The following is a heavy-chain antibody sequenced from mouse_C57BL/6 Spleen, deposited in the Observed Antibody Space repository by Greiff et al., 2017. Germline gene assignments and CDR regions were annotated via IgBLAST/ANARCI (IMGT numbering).Heavy chain of an antibody. CDR3: AARNTRYAMDY. J-gene: IGHJ4*01. V-gene: IGHV1-63*01. CDR1: GYTFTNYW. D-gene: IGHD5-1-1*01. CDR2: IHPGGGYT. Sequence: VQLQQSGAELVRPGTSVKLSCKASGYTFTNYWIGWAKQRPGHGLEWIGVIHPGGGYTNYNEKFKGKATLTADKSSSTAYMQFSSLTSEDSALYYCAARNTRYAMDYWGQGTSVTVSS.